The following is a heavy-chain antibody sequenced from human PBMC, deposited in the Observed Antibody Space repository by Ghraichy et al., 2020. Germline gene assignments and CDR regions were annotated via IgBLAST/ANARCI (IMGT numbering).Heavy chain of an antibody. CDR1: GFTFSSYS. J-gene: IGHJ3*02. CDR2: ISSSSSTI. D-gene: IGHD3-22*01. CDR3: ARDDGYDSSGFAFDI. Sequence: GEALNISCAASGFTFSSYSMNWVRQAPGKGLEWVSYISSSSSTIYYADSVKGRFTISRDNAKNSLYPQMNSLRDEDTAVYYCARDDGYDSSGFAFDIWGQGTMVTVSS. V-gene: IGHV3-48*02.